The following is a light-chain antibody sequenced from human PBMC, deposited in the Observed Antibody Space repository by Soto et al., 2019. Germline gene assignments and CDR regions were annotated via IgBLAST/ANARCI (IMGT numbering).Light chain of an antibody. CDR2: EAS. J-gene: IGKJ4*01. CDR3: QNYNNAPVT. V-gene: IGKV1-27*01. Sequence: DLPMTQSPPSLSASVGDKVTVTCRASHDIGNSLAWYQQRPGKSPRLLIYEASTLQSGVPARFSGSGSGTDFTLAISSLRPEDVATYYCQNYNNAPVTFGAGTKVEVK. CDR1: HDIGNS.